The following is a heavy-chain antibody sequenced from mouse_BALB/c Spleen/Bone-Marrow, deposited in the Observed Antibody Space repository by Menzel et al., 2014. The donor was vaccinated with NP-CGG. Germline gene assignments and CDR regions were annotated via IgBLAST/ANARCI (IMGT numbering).Heavy chain of an antibody. J-gene: IGHJ4*01. Sequence: QVQLQQSGAELGMPGASVKMSCKASGYTFTDNWIYWVKQRPGQGLEWIGAIDTSDSYTNYNQKFMGKASLTVDASSSTAYVQVNSLTSDDSAVYYCARGGHDFSLDYWGQGTSVTVSS. CDR3: ARGGHDFSLDY. V-gene: IGHV1-69*01. CDR2: IDTSDSYT. D-gene: IGHD2-4*01. CDR1: GYTFTDNW.